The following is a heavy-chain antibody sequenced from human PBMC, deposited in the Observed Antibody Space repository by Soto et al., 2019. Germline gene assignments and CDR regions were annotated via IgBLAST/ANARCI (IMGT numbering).Heavy chain of an antibody. CDR1: GLTFTSYG. V-gene: IGHV3-30*03. D-gene: IGHD6-13*01. Sequence: QAHLVESGGGVVQPGRSLRLSCAASGLTFTSYGMHWVRQAPGTRLEWGAVISYDGGLQHYADSVKGRFTISRNNSKNMLLLQMSSLRAEDTAVYYSVSARVYGHASVPYSWGKGTLVSVSS. J-gene: IGHJ4*02. CDR2: ISYDGGLQ. CDR3: VSARVYGHASVPYS.